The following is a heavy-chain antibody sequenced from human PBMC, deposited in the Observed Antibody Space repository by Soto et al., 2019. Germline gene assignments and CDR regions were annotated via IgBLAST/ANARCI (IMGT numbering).Heavy chain of an antibody. J-gene: IGHJ4*02. D-gene: IGHD2-2*01. CDR3: AKDLSVAVPAAIPFDY. Sequence: PGGALRLSCAASGFTFSSYAMSWVRQAPGKGLEWASVISGSGGSTYYADSVKGRFTISRDNSKNTLYLQMNSLRAEDTAVYYCAKDLSVAVPAAIPFDYWGQGTLVTVSS. CDR2: ISGSGGST. V-gene: IGHV3-23*01. CDR1: GFTFSSYA.